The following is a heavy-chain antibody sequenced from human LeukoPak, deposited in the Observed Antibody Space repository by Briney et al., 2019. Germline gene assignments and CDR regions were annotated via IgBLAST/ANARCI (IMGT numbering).Heavy chain of an antibody. CDR2: ISWNSGSI. CDR1: GFTFDDYA. V-gene: IGHV3-9*01. Sequence: PGRSLRLSCAASGFTFDDYAMHWVRQAPGKGLEWVSGISWNSGSIGYADSVKGRFTISRDNAKNPLYLQMNSLRAEDTALYYCAKDLRYGSGSYCFDYWGQGTLVTVSS. CDR3: AKDLRYGSGSYCFDY. D-gene: IGHD3-10*01. J-gene: IGHJ4*02.